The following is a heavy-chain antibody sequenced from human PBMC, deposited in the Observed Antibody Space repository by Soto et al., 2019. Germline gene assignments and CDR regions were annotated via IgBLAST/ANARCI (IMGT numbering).Heavy chain of an antibody. V-gene: IGHV4-31*03. Sequence: QVQLQESGPGLVKPSQTLSLTCTVSGGSISSGGYYWSWIRQHPGKGLGWIGYIYYSGSTCYNPSLKSRVTISVDTSKNQFSLKLSSVTAADTAVYYCARVPVGFGEFENWFDPWGQGTLVTVSS. J-gene: IGHJ5*02. CDR3: ARVPVGFGEFENWFDP. D-gene: IGHD3-10*01. CDR1: GGSISSGGYY. CDR2: IYYSGST.